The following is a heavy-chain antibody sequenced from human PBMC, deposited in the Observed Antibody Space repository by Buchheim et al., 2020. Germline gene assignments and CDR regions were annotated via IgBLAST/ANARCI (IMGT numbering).Heavy chain of an antibody. Sequence: QVQLVESGGGVVQPGRSLRLSCAASGFTFSSYGMHWVRQAPGKGLEWVAVISYDGSNKYYADSVKGRFIISRDNSKNTLYLQMNSLRAEDTAVYYCAKDRGKDGYNFDYWGQGTL. CDR2: ISYDGSNK. J-gene: IGHJ4*02. D-gene: IGHD5-24*01. CDR3: AKDRGKDGYNFDY. V-gene: IGHV3-30*18. CDR1: GFTFSSYG.